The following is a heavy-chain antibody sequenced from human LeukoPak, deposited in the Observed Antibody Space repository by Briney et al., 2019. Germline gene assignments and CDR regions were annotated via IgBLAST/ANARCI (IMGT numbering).Heavy chain of an antibody. CDR1: GFTFSSYS. J-gene: IGHJ5*02. D-gene: IGHD1-26*01. Sequence: GGSLRLSCAASGFTFSSYSMNWVRQAPGKGLEWVSSISSSSSYIYYADSVKGRFTISRDNAKNSLYLQMNSLRAEDTPVYYCARGGSGSYSIPTYSWFDPWGQGTLVTVSS. CDR3: ARGGSGSYSIPTYSWFDP. CDR2: ISSSSSYI. V-gene: IGHV3-21*01.